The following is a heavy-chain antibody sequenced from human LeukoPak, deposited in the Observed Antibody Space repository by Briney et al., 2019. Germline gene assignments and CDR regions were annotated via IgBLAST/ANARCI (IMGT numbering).Heavy chain of an antibody. J-gene: IGHJ4*02. CDR1: GYSISSGYY. CDR3: ASVEGSGSFVIDY. D-gene: IGHD3-10*01. Sequence: SETLSLTCTVSGYSISSGYYWGWLRPPPGKGLGGIGSSYHSGSTYYHPSLKSRVTISVGTSKNQFSLKLSSVTAADTAVYYCASVEGSGSFVIDYWGQGTLVTVSS. CDR2: SYHSGST. V-gene: IGHV4-38-2*02.